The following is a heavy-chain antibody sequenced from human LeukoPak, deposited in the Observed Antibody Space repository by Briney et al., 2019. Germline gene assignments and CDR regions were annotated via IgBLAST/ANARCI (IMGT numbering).Heavy chain of an antibody. Sequence: SETLSLTCTVSGGSISSNSYYWGWIRQPPGKGLEWIGSIYYSGSTYYNPSLKSRVTISVDTSKNQFSLKLSSVTAADTAVYYCARGISIVGATSFDYWGQGTLVTVSS. CDR1: GGSISSNSYY. CDR2: IYYSGST. CDR3: ARGISIVGATSFDY. J-gene: IGHJ4*02. V-gene: IGHV4-39*07. D-gene: IGHD1-26*01.